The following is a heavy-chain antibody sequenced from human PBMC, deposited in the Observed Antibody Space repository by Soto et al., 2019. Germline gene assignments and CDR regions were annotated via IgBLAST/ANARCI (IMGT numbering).Heavy chain of an antibody. CDR1: GFTYSDHW. CDR3: VRAVGGRSAF. D-gene: IGHD3-16*01. CDR2: VNQDASEI. J-gene: IGHJ4*02. Sequence: EVQLVESGGGLVQPGGSLTLSCTASGFTYSDHWMSWVRQAPWKGLEWVANVNQDASEIYYVDSVKGRFTISRDNARSSLLLQMNSLRVEDTAVYYCVRAVGGRSAFWCQGTLVTVSS. V-gene: IGHV3-7*04.